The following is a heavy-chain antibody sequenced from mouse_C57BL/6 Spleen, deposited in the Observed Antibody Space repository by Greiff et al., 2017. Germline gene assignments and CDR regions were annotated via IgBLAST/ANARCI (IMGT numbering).Heavy chain of an antibody. CDR1: GYTFTSYW. V-gene: IGHV1-69*01. J-gene: IGHJ4*01. CDR2: IDPSDSYT. Sequence: QVQLQQPGAELVMPGASVKLSCKASGYTFTSYWMHWVKQRPGQGLEWIGEIDPSDSYTNYNQKFKGKSTLTVDKSSSTAYMQLSSLTSDDSAVYYCARWGYYDDDRYAMDYWGQGTSVTVSS. CDR3: ARWGYYDDDRYAMDY. D-gene: IGHD2-4*01.